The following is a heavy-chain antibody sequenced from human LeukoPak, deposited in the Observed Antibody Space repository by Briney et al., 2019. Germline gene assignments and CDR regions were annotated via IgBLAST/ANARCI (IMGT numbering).Heavy chain of an antibody. CDR1: GGSFSGYY. CDR3: AGGVAAVSDV. V-gene: IGHV4-34*01. CDR2: INHSGST. J-gene: IGHJ6*04. Sequence: KSSETLSLTCSVYGGSFSGYYWSWIRQPPGKGLEWIGEINHSGSTNYNPSLKSRVTISVDTSKNQFSLKLSSVTSADTALYYCAGGVAAVSDVWGKGTTVTVSS. D-gene: IGHD6-13*01.